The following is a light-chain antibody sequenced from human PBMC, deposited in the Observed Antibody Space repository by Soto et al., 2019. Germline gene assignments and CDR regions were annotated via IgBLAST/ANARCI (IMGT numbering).Light chain of an antibody. Sequence: EVVMTQSPATLSVSPGERATLSCRASQSVSSNLAWYQQKPGQAPRLLLYGVSTRATGIPARFSGSGSGTEFTLTISSLQSEDFAIYYCQQYNNWPSTFGPGTKVDFK. CDR3: QQYNNWPST. J-gene: IGKJ3*01. CDR2: GVS. V-gene: IGKV3D-15*01. CDR1: QSVSSN.